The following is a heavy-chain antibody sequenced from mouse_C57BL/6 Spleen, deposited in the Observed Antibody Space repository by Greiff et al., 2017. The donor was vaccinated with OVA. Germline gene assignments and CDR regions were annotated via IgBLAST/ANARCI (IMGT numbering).Heavy chain of an antibody. V-gene: IGHV1-69*01. CDR2: IDPSDSYT. J-gene: IGHJ1*03. CDR1: GYTFTSYW. CDR3: ADYGSSYGGYFDV. Sequence: VQLQQPGAELVMPGASVKLSCKASGYTFTSYWMHWVKQRPGQGLEWIGEIDPSDSYTNYNQKFKGKSTLTVDKSSSTAYMQLSSLTSEDSAVYYCADYGSSYGGYFDVWGTGTTVTVSS. D-gene: IGHD1-1*01.